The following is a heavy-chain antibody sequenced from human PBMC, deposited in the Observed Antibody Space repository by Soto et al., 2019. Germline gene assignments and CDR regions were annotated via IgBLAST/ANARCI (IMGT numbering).Heavy chain of an antibody. D-gene: IGHD3-10*01. J-gene: IGHJ1*01. CDR2: IYYSGST. CDR1: GGSIRSYY. V-gene: IGHV4-59*01. CDR3: ARVTHYGFNS. Sequence: PSETLSLTCTVSGGSIRSYYWSWIRQPPGKGLEWLGYIYYSGSTNYNPSLKSRVTISVDTSKNQFSLKLSSVTAADTAVYYCARVTHYGFNSWGQGTLVTVS.